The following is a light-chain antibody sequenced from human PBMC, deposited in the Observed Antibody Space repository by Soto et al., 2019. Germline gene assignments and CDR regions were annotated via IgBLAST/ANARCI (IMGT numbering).Light chain of an antibody. CDR3: MQGTHWPST. Sequence: DVVMTQSPLSLPVTLGQPASISCRSSQSLVHSDGNTYLTWFQQRPGQSPRRLIYKVSNRGSGVPDRFSGSGSGTDFTLKISRVEAEDVGVYYCMQGTHWPSTFGQGTKVEIK. J-gene: IGKJ1*01. V-gene: IGKV2-30*02. CDR1: QSLVHSDGNTY. CDR2: KVS.